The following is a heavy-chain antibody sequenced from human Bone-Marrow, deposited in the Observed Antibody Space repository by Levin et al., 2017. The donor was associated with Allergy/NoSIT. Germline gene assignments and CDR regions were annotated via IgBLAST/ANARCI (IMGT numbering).Heavy chain of an antibody. CDR2: ISSSSSYI. D-gene: IGHD5-12*01. Sequence: SCAASGFTFSSYRMNWVRQAPGKGLEWVSSISSSSSYIYYADSVKGRFTISRDNAKNSLYLQMNSLRAEDTAVYYCASRLDSGYDYGYFDYWGQGTLVTVSS. CDR3: ASRLDSGYDYGYFDY. CDR1: GFTFSSYR. J-gene: IGHJ4*02. V-gene: IGHV3-21*01.